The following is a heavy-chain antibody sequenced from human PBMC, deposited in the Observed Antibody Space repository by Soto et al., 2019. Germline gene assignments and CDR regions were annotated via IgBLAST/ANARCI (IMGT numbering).Heavy chain of an antibody. Sequence: PSETLSLTCTVSGGSISSGDYYWSWIRQPPGKGLEWIGYIYYSGSTYYNPSLKSRVTISVDTSKNQFSLKLSSVTAADTAVYYCARGSNFATEEDYYYGMDVWGQGTTVTVSS. V-gene: IGHV4-30-4*01. CDR3: ARGSNFATEEDYYYGMDV. J-gene: IGHJ6*02. CDR2: IYYSGST. CDR1: GGSISSGDYY. D-gene: IGHD4-4*01.